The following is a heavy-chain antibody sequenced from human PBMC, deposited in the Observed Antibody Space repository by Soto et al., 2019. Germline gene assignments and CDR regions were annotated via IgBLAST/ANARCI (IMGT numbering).Heavy chain of an antibody. CDR2: IYYSGST. CDR1: GGSISSYY. J-gene: IGHJ4*02. V-gene: IGHV4-59*01. Sequence: SETLSLTCTVSGGSISSYYWSWIRQPPGKGLEWIGYIYYSGSTNYNPSLKSRVTISVDTSKNQFSLKLSSVTAADTAVYYCASLNVGAEYNYWGQGTLVTVSS. D-gene: IGHD1-26*01. CDR3: ASLNVGAEYNY.